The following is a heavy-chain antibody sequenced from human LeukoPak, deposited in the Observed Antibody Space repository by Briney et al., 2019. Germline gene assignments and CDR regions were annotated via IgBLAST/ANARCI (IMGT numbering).Heavy chain of an antibody. CDR3: AKDLGYCSSTSCYGAFDY. CDR1: GFTFSSYG. V-gene: IGHV3-30*18. D-gene: IGHD2-2*01. Sequence: GRSLRLSCAASGFTFSSYGMHWVRQAPGKGLEWVAVISYDGSNKYYADSVKGRFTISRDNSKNTLYLQMNSLRAEDTAVYYCAKDLGYCSSTSCYGAFDYWGQGTLVTVSS. J-gene: IGHJ4*02. CDR2: ISYDGSNK.